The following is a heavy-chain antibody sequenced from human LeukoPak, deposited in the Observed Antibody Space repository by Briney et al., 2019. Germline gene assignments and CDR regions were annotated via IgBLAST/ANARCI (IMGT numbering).Heavy chain of an antibody. CDR1: GFTFDDYA. CDR3: AKGSGWYVPDY. J-gene: IGHJ4*02. D-gene: IGHD6-19*01. Sequence: GGSLRLSCAASGFTFDDYAMHWVRQAPGKGLEWVSGISWNSGSIGYADSVKGRFTISRDNAKNSLYLQMNSLRAEDTALYYCAKGSGWYVPDYWGQGTLVTVSS. V-gene: IGHV3-9*01. CDR2: ISWNSGSI.